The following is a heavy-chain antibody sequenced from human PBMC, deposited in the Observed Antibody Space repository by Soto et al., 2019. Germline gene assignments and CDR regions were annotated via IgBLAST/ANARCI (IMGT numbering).Heavy chain of an antibody. CDR2: INHSGST. J-gene: IGHJ4*02. Sequence: SETLSLTCAVYGGSFSGYYWSWIRQPPGKGLEWIGEINHSGSTNYNPSLKSRVTISVDTSKNQFSLKLSSVTAADTAVYYCARFSRVVAAASTSFDYWGQGTLVTVSS. CDR1: GGSFSGYY. CDR3: ARFSRVVAAASTSFDY. V-gene: IGHV4-34*01. D-gene: IGHD6-13*01.